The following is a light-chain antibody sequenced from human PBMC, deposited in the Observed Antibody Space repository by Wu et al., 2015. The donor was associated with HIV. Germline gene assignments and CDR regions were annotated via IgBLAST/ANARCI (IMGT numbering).Light chain of an antibody. V-gene: IGKV3-11*01. CDR1: QSVSKY. CDR3: HQRTTWPRT. J-gene: IGKJ1*01. CDR2: EAS. Sequence: EIVLTQSPATLSLSPGERATLSCRASQSVSKYLAWYQQRPGQAPRLLIYEASKRATGIPARFSGSGSGTDFTLTIDSLEPEDFAVYYCHQRTTWPRTFGQGTKVEVK.